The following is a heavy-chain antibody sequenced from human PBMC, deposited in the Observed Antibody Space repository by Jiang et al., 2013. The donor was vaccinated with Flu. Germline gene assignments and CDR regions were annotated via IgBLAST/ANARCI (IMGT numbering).Heavy chain of an antibody. CDR1: GGSSVVTT. J-gene: IGHJ4*01. V-gene: IGHV4-34*01. CDR2: INHSGST. D-gene: IGHD3-10*01. Sequence: LLKPSETLSLTCAVYGGSSVVTTGAGSASPHGKGLEWIGEINHSGSTNYNPSLKSRVTISVDTSKNQFSLKLSSVTAADTAVYYCARVRRMVRGVIPTRYFDYWGQEPWSPSPQ. CDR3: ARVRRMVRGVIPTRYFDY.